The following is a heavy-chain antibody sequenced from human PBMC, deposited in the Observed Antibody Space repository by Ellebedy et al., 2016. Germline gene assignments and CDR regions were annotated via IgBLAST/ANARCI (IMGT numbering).Heavy chain of an antibody. Sequence: GGSLRLSCAASGFSFNNYWMYWVRQAPGMGLEWVANINRDGSEKFYVDSVKGRFTISRDDAKNSLYLQMNSLRDEDTAVYYCARDDDTNSRYSRFHHWGQGTLVTVSS. CDR2: INRDGSEK. V-gene: IGHV3-7*01. D-gene: IGHD2-8*01. J-gene: IGHJ1*01. CDR3: ARDDDTNSRYSRFHH. CDR1: GFSFNNYW.